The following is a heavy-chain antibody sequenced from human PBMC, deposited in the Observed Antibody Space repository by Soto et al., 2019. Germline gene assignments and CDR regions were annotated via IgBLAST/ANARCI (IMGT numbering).Heavy chain of an antibody. V-gene: IGHV3-53*01. CDR1: GFRISDAY. CDR3: SRDAPFDV. J-gene: IGHJ6*02. Sequence: EVRVVESGGALMQPGGSLRLSCAASGFRISDAYMTWVRQAPGKGLEWVSVMYSEGETYYADSVRGRFTVSRDNSKNTMFLQMNSLRVEDTAVYYCSRDAPFDVWGQGTTVIVSS. CDR2: MYSEGET.